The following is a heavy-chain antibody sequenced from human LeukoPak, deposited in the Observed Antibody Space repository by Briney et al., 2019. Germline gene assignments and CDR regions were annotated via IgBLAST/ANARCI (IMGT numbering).Heavy chain of an antibody. V-gene: IGHV3-30*18. D-gene: IGHD4-17*01. CDR2: ISYDGSNK. CDR3: AKDRDYAWMDV. Sequence: GRSLRLSCAASGFTFSSYGMHWVRQAPGKGLEWVAVISYDGSNKYYADSVKGRFTISRDNSKNTLYLQMNSLRAEDTAVYYCAKDRDYAWMDVWGQGTTVTVSS. J-gene: IGHJ6*02. CDR1: GFTFSSYG.